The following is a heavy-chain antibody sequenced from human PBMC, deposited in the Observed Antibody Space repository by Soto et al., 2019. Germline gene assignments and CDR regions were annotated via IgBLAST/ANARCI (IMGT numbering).Heavy chain of an antibody. CDR3: ARFVCSGGSCYSGDFYYFDY. V-gene: IGHV4-59*01. J-gene: IGHJ4*02. Sequence: PSETLSLTCTVSGGSISSYYWSWIRQPPGKGLEWIGYIYYSGSTNYNPSLKSRVTISVDTSKNQFSLKLSSVTAADTAVYYCARFVCSGGSCYSGDFYYFDYWGQGTLVTVSS. CDR1: GGSISSYY. D-gene: IGHD2-15*01. CDR2: IYYSGST.